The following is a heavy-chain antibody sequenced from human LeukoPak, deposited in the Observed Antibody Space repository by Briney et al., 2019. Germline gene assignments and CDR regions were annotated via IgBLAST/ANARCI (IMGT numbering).Heavy chain of an antibody. CDR3: AREGGTYSDYYYYYMDV. CDR2: ISAYTGDT. V-gene: IGHV1-18*03. CDR1: GYTFSNYG. D-gene: IGHD1-26*01. J-gene: IGHJ6*03. Sequence: GASVKVSCKASGYTFSNYGVSWVRQAPGQGLEWMGWISAYTGDTDYARTLQGRVTMTTDTSTNTAYMELRTLRSDDMAVYYCAREGGTYSDYYYYYMDVWGKGTTVTVS.